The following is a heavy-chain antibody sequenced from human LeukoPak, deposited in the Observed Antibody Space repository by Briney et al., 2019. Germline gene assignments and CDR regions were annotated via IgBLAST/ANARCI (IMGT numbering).Heavy chain of an antibody. CDR3: AKDATYSSSWQSD. CDR1: GFTFSIYA. CDR2: ISGSGGST. D-gene: IGHD6-13*01. V-gene: IGHV3-23*01. Sequence: GGSLRLSCAASGFTFSIYAMSWVRQAPGKGLEWVSAISGSGGSTYYADSVKGRFTISRDNSKNTLYLQMNSLRGEDTAVYYCAKDATYSSSWQSDWGQGTLVTVSS. J-gene: IGHJ4*02.